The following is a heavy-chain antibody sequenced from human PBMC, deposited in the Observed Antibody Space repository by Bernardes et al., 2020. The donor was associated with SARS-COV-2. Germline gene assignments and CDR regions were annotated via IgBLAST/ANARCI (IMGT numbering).Heavy chain of an antibody. D-gene: IGHD2-21*01. CDR2: ISAYNGNT. Sequence: AQVKVSCKASGYTFTSYVIIRVRQAPGQGLEWMGWISAYNGNTKYAQKLQGRVTMTTDTSTSTAYMELRSLRSDDTAVYYCARDHMAESYYYGMGVWGQGTTVTVSS. CDR3: ARDHMAESYYYGMGV. CDR1: GYTFTSYV. J-gene: IGHJ6*02. V-gene: IGHV1-18*01.